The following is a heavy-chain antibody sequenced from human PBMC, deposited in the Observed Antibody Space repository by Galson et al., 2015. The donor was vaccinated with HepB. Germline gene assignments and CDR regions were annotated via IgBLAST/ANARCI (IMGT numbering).Heavy chain of an antibody. Sequence: TLSLTCAVSGGSISNRNWWNWVRQSPGKGLEWIGEIFHSGITNYNPSLKSRVTMSVDTSKNQISLRLSSVTAADTAVYFCARASSGTDDIGYAFDLWGQGTMVTVSS. V-gene: IGHV4-4*01. CDR3: ARASSGTDDIGYAFDL. D-gene: IGHD3-22*01. CDR1: GGSISNRNW. CDR2: IFHSGIT. J-gene: IGHJ3*01.